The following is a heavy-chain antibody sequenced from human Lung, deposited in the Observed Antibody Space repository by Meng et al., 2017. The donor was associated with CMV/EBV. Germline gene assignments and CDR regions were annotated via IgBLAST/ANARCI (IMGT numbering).Heavy chain of an antibody. Sequence: GRSXRLXCTASGFTFGDYAMSWVRQAPGKGLEWVGFIRSKAYGGTTEYAASVKGRFTISRDDSKSIAYLQMNSLKTEDTAVYYCTRLRYYDFWSGYRAPSYFDYXGQGXLVTVSS. CDR2: IRSKAYGGTT. V-gene: IGHV3-49*04. CDR3: TRLRYYDFWSGYRAPSYFDY. D-gene: IGHD3-3*01. CDR1: GFTFGDYA. J-gene: IGHJ4*02.